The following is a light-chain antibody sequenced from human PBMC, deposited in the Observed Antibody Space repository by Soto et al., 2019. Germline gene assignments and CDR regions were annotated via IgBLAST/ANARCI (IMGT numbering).Light chain of an antibody. CDR3: QQYQIDWT. Sequence: DIQMTQSPSTLSASVGDRVSITCRASQRISRCLAWYQQKPGKAPTLLIYDASSLQSGVPSRFSGSGSGTEFTLTISSLQPDDFAIYYCQQYQIDWTFGQGTKVDSK. CDR2: DAS. V-gene: IGKV1-5*01. CDR1: QRISRC. J-gene: IGKJ1*01.